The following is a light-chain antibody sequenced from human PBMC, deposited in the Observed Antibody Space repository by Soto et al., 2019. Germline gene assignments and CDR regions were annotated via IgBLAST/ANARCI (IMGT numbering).Light chain of an antibody. CDR1: QSVSSN. CDR2: GAS. J-gene: IGKJ2*01. CDR3: QQYNNWPPHT. Sequence: EIVMTQSPATLSVSLGERATLSCRASQSVSSNLAWYQQKPGQAPRLLIYGASTRATGIPARFSGSGSGTEFTLTISSMRSEDFVVYYCQQYNNWPPHTFGQGTKLEIK. V-gene: IGKV3-15*01.